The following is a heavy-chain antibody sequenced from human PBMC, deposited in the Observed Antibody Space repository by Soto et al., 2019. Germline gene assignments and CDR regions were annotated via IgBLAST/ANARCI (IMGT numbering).Heavy chain of an antibody. D-gene: IGHD6-19*01. J-gene: IGHJ4*02. CDR2: IYYSGST. Sequence: QLQLQESGPGLVKPSETLSLTCTVSGGSISSSSYYWGWIRQPPGKGLEWIGSIYYSGSTYYNPSLKSRVTISVDTSKNQFSLKLSSVTAADTAVYYCARTQWLAPTHFDYWGQGTLVTVSS. CDR3: ARTQWLAPTHFDY. V-gene: IGHV4-39*01. CDR1: GGSISSSSYY.